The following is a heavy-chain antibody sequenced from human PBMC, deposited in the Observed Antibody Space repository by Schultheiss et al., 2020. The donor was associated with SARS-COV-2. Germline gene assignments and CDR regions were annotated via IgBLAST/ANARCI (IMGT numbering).Heavy chain of an antibody. Sequence: GGSLRLSCAASGFTFSSYWMHWVRQAPGKGLEWVGRIKSKTDGGTTDYAAPVKGRFTISRDDSKNTLYLQMNSLKTEDTAVYYCTTEELGYCSSTSCYIVLGAPDYWGQGTLVTVSS. CDR3: TTEELGYCSSTSCYIVLGAPDY. CDR1: GFTFSSYW. V-gene: IGHV3-15*07. J-gene: IGHJ4*02. D-gene: IGHD2-2*02. CDR2: IKSKTDGGTT.